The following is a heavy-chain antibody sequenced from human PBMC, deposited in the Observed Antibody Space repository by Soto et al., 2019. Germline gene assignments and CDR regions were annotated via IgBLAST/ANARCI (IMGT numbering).Heavy chain of an antibody. CDR3: ARVVGFWSGYPGCYSDY. CDR2: INRSGST. J-gene: IGHJ4*02. D-gene: IGHD3-3*01. V-gene: IGHV4-34*01. Sequence: QVQLQQWGAGLLKPSETLSLTCAVYGGSFSGYYWSWIRQPPGKGLAWIGEINRSGSTNYNPSLKSRVTISVDTSKNQFSLKLSSVTAADTAVYYCARVVGFWSGYPGCYSDYWGQGTLVTVSS. CDR1: GGSFSGYY.